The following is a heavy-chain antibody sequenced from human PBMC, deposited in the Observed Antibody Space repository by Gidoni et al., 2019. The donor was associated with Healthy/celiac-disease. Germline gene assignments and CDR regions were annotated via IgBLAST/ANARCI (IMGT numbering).Heavy chain of an antibody. D-gene: IGHD3-9*01. V-gene: IGHV1-46*01. J-gene: IGHJ6*03. CDR2: INPSGGST. CDR3: ARGFVITIFIQSPGDYYMDV. CDR1: GYTFTSYY. Sequence: QVQLVQSGAEVKKPGASVKVSCKASGYTFTSYYMHWVRQAPGQGLEWMGIINPSGGSTSYAQKFQGRVTMTRDTSTSTVYMELSSLRSEDTAVYYCARGFVITIFIQSPGDYYMDVWGKGTTVTVSS.